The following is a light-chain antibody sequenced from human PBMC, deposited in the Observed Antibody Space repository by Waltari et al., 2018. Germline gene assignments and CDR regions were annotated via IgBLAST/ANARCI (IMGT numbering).Light chain of an antibody. Sequence: QSVLTQPPSASETPGQRVIISCSGSSSNLGSNYLYWYQQPPGTAPKLLIYRTNPRPSGVPDRFSGSKSGTSASLAISGLRSEDEAVYYCAAWDDSHYVFGTGTKVTVL. CDR3: AAWDDSHYV. CDR1: SSNLGSNY. CDR2: RTN. J-gene: IGLJ1*01. V-gene: IGLV1-47*01.